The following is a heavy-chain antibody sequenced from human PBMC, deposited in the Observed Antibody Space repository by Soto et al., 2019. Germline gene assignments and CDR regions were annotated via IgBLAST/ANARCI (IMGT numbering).Heavy chain of an antibody. CDR1: GFTFRSYW. V-gene: IGHV3-7*01. Sequence: PGGSLRLSCAASGFTFRSYWMSWIRQAPGKGLEWVANIKQDGSEKYYVDSVKGRFTISRDDAKNSLYLQMNSLRAEDTAVYYCARWALVYYYYYMDVWGKGTTVTVSS. CDR2: IKQDGSEK. D-gene: IGHD6-6*01. CDR3: ARWALVYYYYYMDV. J-gene: IGHJ6*03.